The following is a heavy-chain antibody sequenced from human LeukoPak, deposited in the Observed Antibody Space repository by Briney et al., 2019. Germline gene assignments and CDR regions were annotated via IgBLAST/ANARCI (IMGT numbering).Heavy chain of an antibody. CDR2: ILTSGTT. CDR3: ARLRVSGSYLYYFDH. V-gene: IGHV4-4*09. CDR1: NGSISSYH. J-gene: IGHJ4*02. Sequence: SETLSLTCTVSNGSISSYHWSWVRQPPGKGLEWIGYILTSGTTNYNPSLKSRLTISVDTSKNRFTLKLSSVTAADTAVYYCARLRVSGSYLYYFDHWGQGTLVNVSS. D-gene: IGHD3-10*01.